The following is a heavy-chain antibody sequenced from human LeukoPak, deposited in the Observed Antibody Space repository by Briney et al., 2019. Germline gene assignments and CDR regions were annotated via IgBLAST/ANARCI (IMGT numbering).Heavy chain of an antibody. CDR1: GYTFTGYY. CDR3: VPTNWNDFYFDY. CDR2: INPNSGGT. Sequence: GASVNLPCKASGYTFTGYYMHWVRQAPGQRLEWMGWINPNSGGTNYAEKFQGRVTMTRDTSISTANMELSRLRSDDTAVYYCVPTNWNDFYFDYWGQGALVTVTS. D-gene: IGHD1-20*01. V-gene: IGHV1-2*02. J-gene: IGHJ4*02.